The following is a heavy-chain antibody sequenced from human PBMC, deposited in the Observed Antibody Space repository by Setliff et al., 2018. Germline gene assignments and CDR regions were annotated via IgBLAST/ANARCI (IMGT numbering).Heavy chain of an antibody. CDR2: ISPHTGNT. Sequence: ASVKVSCKASGYNFPGYYLHWVRQAPGQGLEWMGWISPHTGNTQYAQNFQGRVTMTRDTSITTAYMELSSLRSNDTALYYCARRAFIETITGYCFDLWGQGTQGTVS. D-gene: IGHD1-20*01. CDR3: ARRAFIETITGYCFDL. V-gene: IGHV1-2*02. CDR1: GYNFPGYY. J-gene: IGHJ4*02.